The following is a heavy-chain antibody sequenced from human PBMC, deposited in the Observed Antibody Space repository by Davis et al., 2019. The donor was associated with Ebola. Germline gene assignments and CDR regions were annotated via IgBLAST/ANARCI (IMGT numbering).Heavy chain of an antibody. J-gene: IGHJ3*02. CDR2: INPSGGST. V-gene: IGHV1-46*03. Sequence: AASVKVSCKASGYTFTSYYMHWVRQAPGQGLEWMGIINPSGGSTSYAQKFQGRVTMTRDTSTSTVYMELSSLRSEDTAVYYCARERYGDGPRDAFDIWGQGTMVTVSS. CDR1: GYTFTSYY. D-gene: IGHD4-17*01. CDR3: ARERYGDGPRDAFDI.